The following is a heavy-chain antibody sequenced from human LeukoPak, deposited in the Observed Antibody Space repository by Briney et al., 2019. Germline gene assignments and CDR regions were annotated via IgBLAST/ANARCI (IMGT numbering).Heavy chain of an antibody. J-gene: IGHJ4*02. Sequence: ASVKVSCKASGYTFTGYYMHWVRQAPGQGLEWMGWINPNSGGTNYAQKFQGRVTMTRDTSISTAYMELSRLRSDDTAVYYCARALRTLGYCSSTSCTPSLGYWGQGTLVTVSS. CDR1: GYTFTGYY. CDR2: INPNSGGT. CDR3: ARALRTLGYCSSTSCTPSLGY. V-gene: IGHV1-2*02. D-gene: IGHD2-2*01.